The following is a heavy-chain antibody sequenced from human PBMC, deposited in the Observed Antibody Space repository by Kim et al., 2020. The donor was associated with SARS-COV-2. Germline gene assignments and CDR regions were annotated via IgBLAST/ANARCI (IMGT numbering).Heavy chain of an antibody. Sequence: GGSLRLSCAASGFTFSNAWMSWVRQAPGKGLEWVGRIKSKTDGGTTDYAAPVKGRFTISRDDSKNTLYLQMNSLKTEDTAVYYCTTGGKMVRGVIISGGQKKYWGQGTLVTVSS. J-gene: IGHJ4*02. CDR2: IKSKTDGGTT. CDR1: GFTFSNAW. CDR3: TTGGKMVRGVIISGGQKKY. D-gene: IGHD3-10*01. V-gene: IGHV3-15*01.